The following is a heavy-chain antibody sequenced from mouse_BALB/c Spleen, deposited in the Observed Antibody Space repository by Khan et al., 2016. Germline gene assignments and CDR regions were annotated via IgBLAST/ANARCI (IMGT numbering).Heavy chain of an antibody. V-gene: IGHV10-3*03. Sequence: EVQLVESGGGLVQPKGSLKLSCAASGFTFNTYAMRWVCQAPGKGLEWVARIRSKSNNYATYYADSVKDRFTISRDDSQSMLYLQMNNLKTEDTAMYYCVREGNYGNYYAMDYWGQGTSVTVSS. J-gene: IGHJ4*01. CDR3: VREGNYGNYYAMDY. CDR2: IRSKSNNYAT. CDR1: GFTFNTYA. D-gene: IGHD2-1*01.